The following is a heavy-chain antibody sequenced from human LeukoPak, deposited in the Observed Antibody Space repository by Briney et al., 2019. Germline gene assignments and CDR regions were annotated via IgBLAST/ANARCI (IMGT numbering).Heavy chain of an antibody. CDR1: GGSIESYY. D-gene: IGHD3-3*01. CDR3: ARGSRITIFGVVIPRIEFDY. CDR2: ISASGTT. Sequence: SETLSLTCIVSGGSIESYYWTWIRQPAGKGLEWIGRISASGTTNYNPSLNSRVTMTVDTSKNQFSLKLSSVTAADTAVYYCARGSRITIFGVVIPRIEFDYWGQGTLVTVSS. J-gene: IGHJ4*02. V-gene: IGHV4-4*07.